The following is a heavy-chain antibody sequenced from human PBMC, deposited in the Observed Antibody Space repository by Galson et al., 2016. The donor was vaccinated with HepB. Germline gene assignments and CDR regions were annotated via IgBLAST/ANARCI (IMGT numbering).Heavy chain of an antibody. CDR2: ISGSGGST. Sequence: LRLSCAASEFAFRNFAMSWVRQAPGKGLEWVSSISGSGGSTYIADSVKGRFTISRDNSKSTVYLQMNTLRAEDTAVYYCARPEFLSRPGKLQHWGQGTLVTVSS. V-gene: IGHV3-23*01. CDR3: ARPEFLSRPGKLQH. CDR1: EFAFRNFA. J-gene: IGHJ1*01. D-gene: IGHD3-3*01.